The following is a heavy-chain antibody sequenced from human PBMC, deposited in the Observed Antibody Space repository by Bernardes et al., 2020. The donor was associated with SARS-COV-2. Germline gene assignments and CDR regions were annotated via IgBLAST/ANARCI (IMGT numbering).Heavy chain of an antibody. Sequence: GGSLRLSCTTSGFSFSDYTLHWIRHTPGKGLEWVCLIRWNLGHIFYADSVRGRFTVSADNSKNSLFLQMSSLRSDDTALYFCTKEMGTMFFDFWGQGNLVTVSS. CDR3: TKEMGTMFFDF. CDR1: GFSFSDYT. CDR2: IRWNLGHI. V-gene: IGHV3-43*01. D-gene: IGHD1-1*01. J-gene: IGHJ4*02.